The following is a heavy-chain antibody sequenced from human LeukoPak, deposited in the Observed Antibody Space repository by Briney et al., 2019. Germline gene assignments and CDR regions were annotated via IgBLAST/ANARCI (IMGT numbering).Heavy chain of an antibody. CDR1: GYTFTGYY. D-gene: IGHD3-9*01. CDR3: ARSLYVLRYFGWLLLGY. V-gene: IGHV1-2*04. CDR2: INPNSGGT. J-gene: IGHJ4*02. Sequence: GASVKVSCKASGYTFTGYYMHWVRQAPGQGLEWMGWINPNSGGTNYAQKFQGWVTMTRDTSISTAYMELSRLRSDDTAVYYCARSLYVLRYFGWLLLGYWGQGTLVTVSS.